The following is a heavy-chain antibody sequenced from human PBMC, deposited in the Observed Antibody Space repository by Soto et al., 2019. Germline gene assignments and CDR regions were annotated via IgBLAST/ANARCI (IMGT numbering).Heavy chain of an antibody. V-gene: IGHV3-30*18. CDR2: ISYDGSNK. CDR3: AKDMQVMGYYAMDV. Sequence: GGSLRLSCAASGFTFSSYGMHWVRQAPGKGLEWVAVISYDGSNKYYADFVKGRFTISRDNSKNTLDLQMNSLRGEDTAVYYCAKDMQVMGYYAMDVWGQGTTVTVSS. D-gene: IGHD2-2*01. J-gene: IGHJ6*02. CDR1: GFTFSSYG.